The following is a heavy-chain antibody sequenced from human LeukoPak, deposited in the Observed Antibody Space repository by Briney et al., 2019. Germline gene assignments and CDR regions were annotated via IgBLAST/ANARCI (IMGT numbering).Heavy chain of an antibody. J-gene: IGHJ3*02. D-gene: IGHD3-10*01. CDR2: IKSKTDGGTT. CDR3: TRARYYGSGSYYSDAFDI. Sequence: PGGSLRLSCAASGFTFSNAWMSWVRQVPGKGLEWVGRIKSKTDGGTTDYAAPVKGRFTISRDDSKNTLYLQMDSLKTEDTAVYYCTRARYYGSGSYYSDAFDIWGQGTMATVSS. CDR1: GFTFSNAW. V-gene: IGHV3-15*01.